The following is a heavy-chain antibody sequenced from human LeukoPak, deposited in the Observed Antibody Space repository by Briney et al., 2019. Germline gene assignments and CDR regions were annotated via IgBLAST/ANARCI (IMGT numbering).Heavy chain of an antibody. J-gene: IGHJ4*02. CDR1: GYTLTELS. CDR2: FDPEDGET. CDR3: ATADGYGSGSYLFDY. D-gene: IGHD3-10*01. Sequence: ASVQVSCQVSGYTLTELSMHWVRQAPGKGLEWMGGFDPEDGETIYAQKFQGRVTMTEDTSTDTAYMELSSLRSEDTAVYYCATADGYGSGSYLFDYWGQGTLVTVSS. V-gene: IGHV1-24*01.